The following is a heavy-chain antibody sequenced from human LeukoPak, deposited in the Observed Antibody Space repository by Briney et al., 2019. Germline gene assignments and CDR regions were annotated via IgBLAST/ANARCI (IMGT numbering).Heavy chain of an antibody. J-gene: IGHJ5*02. Sequence: GGSLRLSCAASGFTFSDYYMSWIRQAPGKGLEWVAAVSGSGAGTYYADSMKGRFTISRDNSKSTVYLQIDSLRAEDTALYFCAKTDCTSTSCFIGWFDPWGQGTLVIVSS. CDR3: AKTDCTSTSCFIGWFDP. D-gene: IGHD2-2*01. V-gene: IGHV3-23*01. CDR2: VSGSGAGT. CDR1: GFTFSDYY.